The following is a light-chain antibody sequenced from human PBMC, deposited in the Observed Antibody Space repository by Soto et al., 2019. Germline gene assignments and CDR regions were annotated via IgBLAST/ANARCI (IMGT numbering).Light chain of an antibody. Sequence: EIVMTQSPATLSVSPGERATLSCRASQSVSSNLAWYQQKPGQAPRLLMYGASTRATGIPARFSGSRSGTEFTLTISSLQSEDFAVYYCQQYNNWSFTFGPGTKVDI. V-gene: IGKV3D-15*01. CDR1: QSVSSN. CDR3: QQYNNWSFT. CDR2: GAS. J-gene: IGKJ3*01.